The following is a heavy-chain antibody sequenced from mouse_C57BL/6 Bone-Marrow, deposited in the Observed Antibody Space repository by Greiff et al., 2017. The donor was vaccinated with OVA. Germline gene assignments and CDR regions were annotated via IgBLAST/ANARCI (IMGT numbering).Heavy chain of an antibody. CDR2: ISSGGSYT. CDR1: GFTFSSYG. D-gene: IGHD4-1*01. CDR3: ARHILTGPFAY. J-gene: IGHJ3*01. V-gene: IGHV5-6*01. Sequence: EVMLVEPGGDLVKPGGSLKLSCAASGFTFSSYGMSWVRQTPDKRLEWVATISSGGSYTYYPDSVKGRFTISRDNAKNTLYLQMSSLKSEDTAMYYCARHILTGPFAYWGQGTLVTVSA.